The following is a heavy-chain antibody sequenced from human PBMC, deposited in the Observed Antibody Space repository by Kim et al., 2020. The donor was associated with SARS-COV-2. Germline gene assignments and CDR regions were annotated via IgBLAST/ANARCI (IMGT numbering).Heavy chain of an antibody. CDR3: AREAVRGVTPVY. Sequence: GALRLSCAASGFTFSSYSMNWVRQAPGKGLEWVSSISSSSSYIYYADSVKGRFTISRDNAKNSLYLQMNSLRAEDTAVYYCAREAVRGVTPVYWGQGTLVTVSS. D-gene: IGHD3-10*01. V-gene: IGHV3-21*01. J-gene: IGHJ4*02. CDR1: GFTFSSYS. CDR2: ISSSSSYI.